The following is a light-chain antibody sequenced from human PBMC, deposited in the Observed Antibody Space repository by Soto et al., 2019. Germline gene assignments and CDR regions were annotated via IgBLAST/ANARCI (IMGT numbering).Light chain of an antibody. CDR2: LEHSRSY. CDR3: ETWDSNSWV. CDR1: SGHSSYI. J-gene: IGLJ3*02. V-gene: IGLV4-60*02. Sequence: QLVLTQSSSASASLGSSVKFTCTLSSGHSSYIIAWHQQQPGKAPRYLMKLEHSRSYNKGSGVPDRFSGSGSGADRYLTISNLQFEDEADYYCETWDSNSWVFGGGTKLTVL.